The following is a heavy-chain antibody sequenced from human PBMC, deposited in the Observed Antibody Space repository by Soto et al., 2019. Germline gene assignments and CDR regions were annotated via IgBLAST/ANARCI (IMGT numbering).Heavy chain of an antibody. V-gene: IGHV1-3*01. D-gene: IGHD6-19*01. CDR3: ARDWTHDDSSGRGDF. CDR1: GDTFTIYP. J-gene: IGHJ4*02. CDR2: INAGNGET. Sequence: ASLKVSCKASGDTFTIYPRHWWRQAPGQGLEWMGWINAGNGETKYSQKFQGRVTITRDTSASTAYMELSSRRSEDTDVYYCARDWTHDDSSGRGDFWGQRTLLAVSS.